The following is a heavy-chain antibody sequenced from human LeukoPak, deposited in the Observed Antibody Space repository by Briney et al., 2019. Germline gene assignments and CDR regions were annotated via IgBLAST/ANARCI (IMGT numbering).Heavy chain of an antibody. CDR3: ARQSYNTKSIDF. Sequence: GESLKISCKGSGYSFTSCWIGWVRQMPGKGLEWMGIIYPGDSDTRYSPSFQGQVTISADKSINTAYLQWSSLKASDTAIYFCARQSYNTKSIDFWGQGNLVTVSS. J-gene: IGHJ4*02. V-gene: IGHV5-51*01. CDR1: GYSFTSCW. CDR2: IYPGDSDT. D-gene: IGHD2-8*01.